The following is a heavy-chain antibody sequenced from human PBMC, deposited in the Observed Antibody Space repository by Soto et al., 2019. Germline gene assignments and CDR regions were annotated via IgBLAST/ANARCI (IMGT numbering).Heavy chain of an antibody. CDR3: ARDFHPPVAGNRGYYYGMDV. V-gene: IGHV3-33*01. CDR2: IWYDGSNK. D-gene: IGHD6-19*01. CDR1: GFTFSSYG. J-gene: IGHJ6*02. Sequence: GGSLRLSCAASGFTFSSYGMHWVRQAPGKGLEWVAVIWYDGSNKYYADSVKGRFTISRDNSKNTLYLQMNSLRAEDTAVYYCARDFHPPVAGNRGYYYGMDVWGQGTTVTVSS.